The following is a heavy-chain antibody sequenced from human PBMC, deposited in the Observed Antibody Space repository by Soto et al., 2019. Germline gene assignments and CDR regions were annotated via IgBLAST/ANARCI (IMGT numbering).Heavy chain of an antibody. V-gene: IGHV1-69*06. J-gene: IGHJ6*02. Sequence: QEELVQSGAEVKKPGSSVNVSCKASEGTFSSYSITWVRQAPGQRLEWMGEIIPLLATANYAQKFQGRVTITGDKSTSTIYMGLSSLRSDDTAVYYCARDPVDLFGYMDVWGQGTTVTVSS. D-gene: IGHD6-25*01. CDR3: ARDPVDLFGYMDV. CDR1: EGTFSSYS. CDR2: IIPLLATA.